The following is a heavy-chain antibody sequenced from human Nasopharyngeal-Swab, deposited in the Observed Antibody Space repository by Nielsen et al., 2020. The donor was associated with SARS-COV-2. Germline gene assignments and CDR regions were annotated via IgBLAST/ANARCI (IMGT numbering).Heavy chain of an antibody. V-gene: IGHV3-7*05. J-gene: IGHJ4*02. Sequence: GGSLRLSCAASGFTFSSYWMSWVRQAPGTGLEWVANIKQDGSEKYYVDSVKGRFTISRDNAKNSLYLQMNSLRAEDTAVYYCARPGSYYYGSGSSVGPYFDYWGQGTLVTVSS. D-gene: IGHD3-10*01. CDR3: ARPGSYYYGSGSSVGPYFDY. CDR1: GFTFSSYW. CDR2: IKQDGSEK.